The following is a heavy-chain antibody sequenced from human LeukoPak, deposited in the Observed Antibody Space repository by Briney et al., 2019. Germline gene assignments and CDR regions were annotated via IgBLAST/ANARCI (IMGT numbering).Heavy chain of an antibody. D-gene: IGHD2-21*02. CDR1: GGTFSSYA. CDR3: ARWGNCGGDCSPYFDY. J-gene: IGHJ4*02. V-gene: IGHV1-69*05. CDR2: TIPIFGTA. Sequence: GASVKVSCKASGGTFSSYAISWVRQAPGQGLEWMGGTIPIFGTANYEQKFQGRVTITTDESTSTAYMELSSLRSEDTAVYYCARWGNCGGDCSPYFDYWGQGTLVTVSS.